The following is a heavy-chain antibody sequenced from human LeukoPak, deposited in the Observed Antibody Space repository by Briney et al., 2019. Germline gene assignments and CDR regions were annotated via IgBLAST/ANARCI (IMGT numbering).Heavy chain of an antibody. D-gene: IGHD6-13*01. CDR2: IYSGGTT. CDR1: GFTVSSYY. V-gene: IGHV3-53*01. CDR3: ARVGTLEAAGSPDY. Sequence: PGGSLRLSCAASGFTVSSYYMTWVRQAPGKGLEWVSIIYSGGTTYYADSVKGRFTISRDNSKNTLYLQMDSLRAEDTAVFYCARVGTLEAAGSPDYWGQGTLVTVSS. J-gene: IGHJ4*02.